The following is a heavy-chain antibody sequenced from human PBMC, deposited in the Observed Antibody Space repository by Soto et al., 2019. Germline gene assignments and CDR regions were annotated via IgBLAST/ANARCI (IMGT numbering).Heavy chain of an antibody. CDR1: GFAFSHSY. J-gene: IGHJ5*01. CDR3: ARRGSEYNWFDS. Sequence: PGGSLRLSCAASGFAFSHSYMSWIRQAPGKGLEWVSYISSTSTYANYADSVKGRFTISRDNPKNSLYLQMNSLRAEDTAVYYCARRGSEYNWFDSWGQGT. CDR2: ISSTSTYA. D-gene: IGHD3-10*01. V-gene: IGHV3-11*03.